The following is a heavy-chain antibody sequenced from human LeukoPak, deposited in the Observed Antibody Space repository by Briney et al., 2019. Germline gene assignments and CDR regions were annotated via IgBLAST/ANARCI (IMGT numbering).Heavy chain of an antibody. Sequence: GGSLRLSCAASGFTFSSYSMNWVRQAPGKGLEWVSSISSSSSYIYYADSVKGRFTVSRDNAENSLYLQMNSLRAEDTAVYYCAREGYSSSPNDAFDIWGQGTMVTVSS. CDR3: AREGYSSSPNDAFDI. CDR2: ISSSSSYI. V-gene: IGHV3-21*01. J-gene: IGHJ3*02. CDR1: GFTFSSYS. D-gene: IGHD6-6*01.